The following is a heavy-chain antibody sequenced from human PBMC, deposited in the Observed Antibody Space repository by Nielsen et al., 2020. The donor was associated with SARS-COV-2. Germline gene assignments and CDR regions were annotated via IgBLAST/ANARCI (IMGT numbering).Heavy chain of an antibody. D-gene: IGHD5-18*01. CDR1: GYTFTSYG. Sequence: ASVKVSCKASGYTFTSYGISWVRQAPGQGLEWMGWISAYNGNTNYAQKLQGRVTMTTDTSTSTAYMELRSLRSDDTAVYYCARDDADTAMVIPDYWGQGTLVTVSS. CDR2: ISAYNGNT. J-gene: IGHJ4*02. V-gene: IGHV1-18*01. CDR3: ARDDADTAMVIPDY.